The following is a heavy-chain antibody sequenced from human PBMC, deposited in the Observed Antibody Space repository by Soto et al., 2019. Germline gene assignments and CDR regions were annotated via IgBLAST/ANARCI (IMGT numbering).Heavy chain of an antibody. CDR3: ARTTAVPNTLRSRYFFDY. J-gene: IGHJ4*02. V-gene: IGHV4-61*01. CDR2: VYYSGTT. CDR1: GGSVSDKTYY. D-gene: IGHD4-17*01. Sequence: SETRSLTCSVSGGSVSDKTYYWSWIRQPPGKRLEWIGYVYYSGTTNYNPSLKSRVTISVDLSKNRFSLRLSSVTTADTALYYCARTTAVPNTLRSRYFFDYWGQGTLVTVSS.